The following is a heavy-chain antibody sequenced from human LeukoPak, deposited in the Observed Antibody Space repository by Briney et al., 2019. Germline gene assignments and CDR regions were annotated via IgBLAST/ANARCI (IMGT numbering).Heavy chain of an antibody. Sequence: GGSLRLSCAASGFTFSSYGMHWVRQAPGKGLEWVAVISYDGSNKYYADSVKGRFTISRDNSKNTLYLQMNSLRAEDTAVYYCARDGAAGTMWFDPWGQGTLVTVSS. J-gene: IGHJ5*02. D-gene: IGHD6-13*01. V-gene: IGHV3-30*03. CDR3: ARDGAAGTMWFDP. CDR1: GFTFSSYG. CDR2: ISYDGSNK.